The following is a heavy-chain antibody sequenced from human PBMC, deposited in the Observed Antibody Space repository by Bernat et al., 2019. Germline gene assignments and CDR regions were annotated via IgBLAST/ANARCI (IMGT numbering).Heavy chain of an antibody. CDR3: ASSIVVVPAAIAGGYNWFDP. CDR1: GGSISSSNW. Sequence: QVQLQESGPGLVKPSGTLSLTCAVSGGSISSSNWWSWVRQPPGKGLEWIGEIYHSGSTNYNPSLKSRVTISVDKSKNQFSLKLSSVTAADTAVYYCASSIVVVPAAIAGGYNWFDPWGQGTLVTFSS. J-gene: IGHJ5*02. D-gene: IGHD2-2*01. V-gene: IGHV4-4*02. CDR2: IYHSGST.